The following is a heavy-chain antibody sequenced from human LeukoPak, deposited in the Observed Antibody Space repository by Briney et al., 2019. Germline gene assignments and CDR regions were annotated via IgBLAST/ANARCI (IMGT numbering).Heavy chain of an antibody. CDR2: ISSSSYI. D-gene: IGHD4-17*01. V-gene: IGHV3-21*01. Sequence: GGPLRLSCAASGFTFSSYSMNWVRQAPGKGLEWVSSISSSSYIYYADSVKGRFTISRDNAKNSLYLQMNSLRAEDTAVYYCARDTLYGDSGAFDIWGQGTMVTVSS. CDR1: GFTFSSYS. J-gene: IGHJ3*02. CDR3: ARDTLYGDSGAFDI.